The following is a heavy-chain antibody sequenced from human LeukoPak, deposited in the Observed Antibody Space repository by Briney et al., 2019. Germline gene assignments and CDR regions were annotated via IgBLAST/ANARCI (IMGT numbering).Heavy chain of an antibody. CDR3: ARTYYYDSSGYPTYYGMDV. CDR2: TNGDGSDT. J-gene: IGHJ6*02. V-gene: IGHV3-74*01. Sequence: GGSLRLSCAASGFTLSNSWMHWVRQAPGKGLVWVSRTNGDGSDTSYADSVKGRFTISRDNSKNTLYLQMNSLRAEDTAVYYCARTYYYDSSGYPTYYGMDVWGQGTTVTVSS. CDR1: GFTLSNSW. D-gene: IGHD3-22*01.